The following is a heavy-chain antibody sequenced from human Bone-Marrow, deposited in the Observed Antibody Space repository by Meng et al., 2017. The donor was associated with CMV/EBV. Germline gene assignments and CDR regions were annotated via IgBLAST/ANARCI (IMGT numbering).Heavy chain of an antibody. D-gene: IGHD1-26*01. V-gene: IGHV3-30-3*01. CDR3: ARDPMWELPDYGYYYY. CDR1: GFTFSSYA. J-gene: IGHJ4*02. CDR2: ISYDGSNK. Sequence: GESLKISCAASGFTFSSYAMHWVRQAPGKGLEWVAVISYDGSNKYYADSVKGRFTISRDNSKNTLYLQMNSLRAEDTAVYYCARDPMWELPDYGYYYYWGQGTLVTVSS.